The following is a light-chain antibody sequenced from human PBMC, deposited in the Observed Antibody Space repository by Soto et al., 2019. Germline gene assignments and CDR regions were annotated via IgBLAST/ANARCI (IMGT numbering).Light chain of an antibody. CDR1: QSVSSN. V-gene: IGKV3-15*01. CDR2: GAS. CDR3: QQYINGGT. J-gene: IGKJ1*01. Sequence: EIVMTQSPATLSVSPGERATLSCRASQSVSSNLAWYQQKPGQAPRLLIYGASTRATGIPARFSGSGSGTEFTLTISSLHSEDFAVYYCQQYINGGTFGQGTKVEIK.